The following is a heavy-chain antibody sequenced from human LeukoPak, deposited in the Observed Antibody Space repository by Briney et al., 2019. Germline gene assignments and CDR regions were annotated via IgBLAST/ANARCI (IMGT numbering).Heavy chain of an antibody. CDR3: AREYSGSTYYYYYGMDV. J-gene: IGHJ6*02. CDR1: GGTFSSYA. V-gene: IGHV1-69*13. D-gene: IGHD6-6*01. Sequence: GASVTVSCTASGGTFSSYAISWVRQAPGQGLEWMGGIIPIFGTANYAKKFQGRVTITADESTSTAYMELSSLRSEDTAVYYCAREYSGSTYYYYYGMDVWGQGTTVTVSS. CDR2: IIPIFGTA.